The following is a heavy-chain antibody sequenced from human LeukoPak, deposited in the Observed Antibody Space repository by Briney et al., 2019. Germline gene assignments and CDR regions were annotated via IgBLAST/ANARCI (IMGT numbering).Heavy chain of an antibody. CDR3: ARDTYNWNVDVFDP. Sequence: SETLSLTCTVSGYSISSGYYWGWIRQPPGKGLEWVGSIYRTGSTYYNPSLKSRVTISMDTSKNQFSLNLSSVTAADTAVYYCARDTYNWNVDVFDPWGQGTLVTVSS. J-gene: IGHJ5*02. V-gene: IGHV4-38-2*02. CDR1: GYSISSGYY. D-gene: IGHD1-20*01. CDR2: IYRTGST.